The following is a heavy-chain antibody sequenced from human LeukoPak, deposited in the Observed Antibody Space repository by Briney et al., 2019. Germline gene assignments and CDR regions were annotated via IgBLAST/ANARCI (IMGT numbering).Heavy chain of an antibody. CDR3: ARACIAAQGFDP. J-gene: IGHJ5*02. CDR2: IYYSGST. CDR1: GGSISSSSYY. D-gene: IGHD6-6*01. Sequence: SETLSLTCTVSGGSISSSSYYWGWIRQPPGKGLEWIGSIYYSGSTYYNPSPKSRVTISVDTSKNQFSLKLSSVTAADTAVYYCARACIAAQGFDPWGQGTLVTVSS. V-gene: IGHV4-39*01.